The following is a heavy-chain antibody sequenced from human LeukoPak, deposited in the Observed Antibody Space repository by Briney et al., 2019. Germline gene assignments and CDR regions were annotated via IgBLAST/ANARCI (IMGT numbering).Heavy chain of an antibody. CDR1: GASINNSF. CDR3: TRHHDRHAP. J-gene: IGHJ4*01. D-gene: IGHD3-3*01. V-gene: IGHV4-59*08. Sequence: SETLCLSCAASGASINNSFLTCVRQPPGKGLEWIGYIYSSGSANYNPSLKSRVIISGDTSKNQISLNLTSVTAADTAVYFCTRHHDRHAPWGHGTLVTVSS. CDR2: IYSSGSA.